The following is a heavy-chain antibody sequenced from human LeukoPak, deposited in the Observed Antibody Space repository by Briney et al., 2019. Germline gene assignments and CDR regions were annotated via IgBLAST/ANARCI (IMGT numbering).Heavy chain of an antibody. CDR1: GGSISSSSYY. V-gene: IGHV4-39*01. D-gene: IGHD2-2*01. J-gene: IGHJ5*02. CDR3: ARLEVVPAATGLTRFHP. CDR2: IYYGGST. Sequence: SETLSLTCTVSGGSISSSSYYWGWIRQPPGTGLEWIGSIYYGGSTYYNPSLKSRVTISVDTSKNQFSLKLSSVTAADTAVYYCARLEVVPAATGLTRFHPRGQGTLVTVSS.